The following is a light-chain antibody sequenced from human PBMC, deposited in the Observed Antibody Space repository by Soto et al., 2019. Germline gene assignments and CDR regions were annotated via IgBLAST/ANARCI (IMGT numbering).Light chain of an antibody. V-gene: IGLV2-14*01. CDR3: SSYTGSSTLYV. CDR1: SSDVGTYNY. J-gene: IGLJ1*01. CDR2: EVT. Sequence: QSALTQPASVSGSPGQSITISCTGTSSDVGTYNYVSWYQQHPGKAPKVMIYEVTYRPSGVSNRFSGSKSGNTASLTISGLQAEDEAEYYRSSYTGSSTLYVFGTGTKVTV.